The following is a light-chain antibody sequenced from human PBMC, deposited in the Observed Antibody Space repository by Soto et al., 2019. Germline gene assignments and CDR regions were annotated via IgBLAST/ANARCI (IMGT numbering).Light chain of an antibody. Sequence: IVMTQSPATLSVSPGERATLSCRASQSVSSNLAWYQQKPGQAPRLLIYGASTRATGIPARFSGSGSGTEFTLTISILQSEDVAVYYCQQYNNWPPWTFGQGTKV. CDR1: QSVSSN. V-gene: IGKV3-15*01. CDR3: QQYNNWPPWT. CDR2: GAS. J-gene: IGKJ1*01.